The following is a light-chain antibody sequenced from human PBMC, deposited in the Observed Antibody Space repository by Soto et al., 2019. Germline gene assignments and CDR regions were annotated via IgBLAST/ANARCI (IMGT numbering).Light chain of an antibody. J-gene: IGKJ4*01. Sequence: EIVLTQSPGTLSLSPGERATLSCRASQRLSSNYLAWFQQKPGHAPRLLIYGASSRATGIPDRFSGSGSGTDFTLTIPRLEPEDFAVYYCLQRSNWPLTFGGGTKVDIK. CDR3: LQRSNWPLT. CDR1: QRLSSNY. CDR2: GAS. V-gene: IGKV3D-20*02.